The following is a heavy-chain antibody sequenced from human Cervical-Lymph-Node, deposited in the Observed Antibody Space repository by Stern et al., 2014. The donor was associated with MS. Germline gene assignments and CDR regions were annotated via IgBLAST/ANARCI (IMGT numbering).Heavy chain of an antibody. V-gene: IGHV1-69*01. CDR2: IIPRLGST. Sequence: VQLVQSGDEVKKPWSSVKVSCKASRDTFSHYALSWVRQAPEKGLEWMGRIIPRLGSTSYAQKFQGRITISADSSTNTLYMELSSLRSEDTAVYFCARDQGDYGSGSDYSWFDPWGQGTLVTVSS. D-gene: IGHD3-10*01. J-gene: IGHJ5*02. CDR1: RDTFSHYA. CDR3: ARDQGDYGSGSDYSWFDP.